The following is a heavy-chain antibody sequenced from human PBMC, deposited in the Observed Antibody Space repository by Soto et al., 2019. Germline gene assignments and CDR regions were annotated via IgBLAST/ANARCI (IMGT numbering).Heavy chain of an antibody. CDR3: AIPPEGHAYWYFDL. V-gene: IGHV4-34*01. CDR1: GGSFSGYY. CDR2: INHSGNT. J-gene: IGHJ2*01. Sequence: SETLSLTCAVYGGSFSGYYWSWIRQPPGKGLEWIGEINHSGNTNYNPSLKSRVTISVDTSKNQFSLKLSSVTAADTAVYYCAIPPEGHAYWYFDLWGRGTLVTVSS.